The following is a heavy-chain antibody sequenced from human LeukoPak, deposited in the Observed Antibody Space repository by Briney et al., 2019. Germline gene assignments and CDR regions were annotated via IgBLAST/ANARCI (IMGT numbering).Heavy chain of an antibody. CDR2: IIPVFGTA. CDR1: GCTFSSYA. J-gene: IGHJ5*02. V-gene: IGHV1-69*13. Sequence: SVKVSCKASGCTFSSYAISWVRQAPGQGLEWMGGIIPVFGTANYAQKFQGRVTITADESTNTAYMELSSLRSEDTAVYYCARADCSGGSCYSSWFDPWGQGTLVTVSS. D-gene: IGHD2-15*01. CDR3: ARADCSGGSCYSSWFDP.